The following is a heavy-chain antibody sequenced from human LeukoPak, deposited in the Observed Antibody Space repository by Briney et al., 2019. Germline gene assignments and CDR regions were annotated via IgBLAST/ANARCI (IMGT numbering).Heavy chain of an antibody. CDR3: ARDIGLGANYFDY. Sequence: GGSLRLSCAASGFTFSNYGMHWVRQAPGKGLELGAVIWYDGRNKYYAYSVKGRFTISRDNSKNTLYLQMNSLRAEDTAVYYCARDIGLGANYFDYWGQGTLVTVSS. CDR2: IWYDGRNK. D-gene: IGHD3-10*01. CDR1: GFTFSNYG. J-gene: IGHJ4*02. V-gene: IGHV3-33*01.